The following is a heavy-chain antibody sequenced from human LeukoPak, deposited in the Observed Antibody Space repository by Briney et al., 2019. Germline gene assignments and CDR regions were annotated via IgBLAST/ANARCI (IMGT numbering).Heavy chain of an antibody. J-gene: IGHJ6*03. Sequence: PGGSLRLSCAASGFTFSSYGMHWVRQAPGKGLEWVAFIRYDGSNKYYADSVKGRFTISRDNSKNTLYLQMNSLRAEDTAVYYCAKDRYGSGILYYYYYYMDVWGKGTTVTISS. CDR3: AKDRYGSGILYYYYYYMDV. CDR1: GFTFSSYG. CDR2: IRYDGSNK. D-gene: IGHD3-10*01. V-gene: IGHV3-30*02.